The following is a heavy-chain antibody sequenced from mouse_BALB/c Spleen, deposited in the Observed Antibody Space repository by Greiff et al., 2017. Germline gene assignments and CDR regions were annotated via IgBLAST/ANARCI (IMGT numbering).Heavy chain of an antibody. V-gene: IGHV5-17*02. Sequence: DVQLVESGGGLVQPGGSRKLSCAASGFTFSSFGMHWVRQAPEKGLEWVAYISSGSSTIYYADTVKGRFTISRDNPKNTLFLQMTSLRSEDTAMYYCARDGYRGFDYWGQGTTLTVSS. CDR1: GFTFSSFG. CDR2: ISSGSSTI. J-gene: IGHJ2*01. CDR3: ARDGYRGFDY. D-gene: IGHD1-2*01.